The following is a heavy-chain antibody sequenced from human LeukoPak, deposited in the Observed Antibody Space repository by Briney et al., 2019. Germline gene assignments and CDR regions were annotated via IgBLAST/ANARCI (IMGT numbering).Heavy chain of an antibody. CDR2: ISWNSGSI. CDR3: AKEIWGVGDYGDYGYYGMDV. V-gene: IGHV3-9*01. D-gene: IGHD4-17*01. Sequence: PGGSLRLSCAASGFTFDDYAMHWVRQAPGKGLEWVSGISWNSGSIDYADSVKGRFTISRDNAKNSLYLQMNSLRAEDTALYYCAKEIWGVGDYGDYGYYGMDVWGQGTTVTVSS. CDR1: GFTFDDYA. J-gene: IGHJ6*02.